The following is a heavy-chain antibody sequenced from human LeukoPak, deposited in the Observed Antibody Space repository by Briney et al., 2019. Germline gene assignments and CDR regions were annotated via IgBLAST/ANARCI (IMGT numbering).Heavy chain of an antibody. CDR1: GGSFSGYY. V-gene: IGHV4-34*01. Sequence: PSETLSLTFAVYGGSFSGYYWSWIRQPPGKGLEWIGEINHSGSTNYNPSLKSRVTISVDTSKNQFSLKLSSVTAADTAVYYCARDRNYVWGSYRGAPWGQGSLVTVSS. CDR3: ARDRNYVWGSYRGAP. CDR2: INHSGST. J-gene: IGHJ5*02. D-gene: IGHD3-16*02.